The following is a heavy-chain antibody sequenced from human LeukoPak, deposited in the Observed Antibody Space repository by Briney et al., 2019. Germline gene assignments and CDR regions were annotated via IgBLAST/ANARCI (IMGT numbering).Heavy chain of an antibody. CDR3: TRDSALLGVAFDL. V-gene: IGHV3-21*01. CDR2: ISSSSSYI. Sequence: GGSLRLSCAASGFTFSSYSMNWVRQAPGKGLEWVSSISSSSSYIYYADSVKGRFTISRDNAKNSLYLQMNSLRAEDTAVYFCTRDSALLGVAFDLWGQGTVVTVSP. CDR1: GFTFSSYS. D-gene: IGHD2-15*01. J-gene: IGHJ3*01.